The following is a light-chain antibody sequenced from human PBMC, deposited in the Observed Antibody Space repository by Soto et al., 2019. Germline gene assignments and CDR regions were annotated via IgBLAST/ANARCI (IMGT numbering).Light chain of an antibody. CDR3: QTWATGIQV. CDR1: SGHSSYA. CDR2: VNSDGSH. V-gene: IGLV4-69*01. J-gene: IGLJ3*02. Sequence: QSVLTQSPSASASLGASVKLTCTLSSGHSSYAIAWHQQQPEKGPRYLMKVNSDGSHNKGDGIPDRFSGSSSGAERYLTISSLQSEDEADYYCQTWATGIQVFDGGTKLTVL.